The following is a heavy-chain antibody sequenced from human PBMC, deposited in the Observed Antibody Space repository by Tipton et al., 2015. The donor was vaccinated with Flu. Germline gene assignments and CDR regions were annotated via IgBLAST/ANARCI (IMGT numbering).Heavy chain of an antibody. J-gene: IGHJ5*02. CDR1: GDSISNYY. CDR2: IYTRGST. Sequence: GLVKPSETLSLTCTVSGDSISNYYWGWIRQPAGTGLQWIGRIYTRGSTDYNPSLKGQVTMSVDTSRNKFSLRVSSVTAADTAVYLCAREAAPTPGAGYQYGSWGQGKLITVSS. CDR3: AREAAPTPGAGYQYGS. D-gene: IGHD3-10*01. V-gene: IGHV4-4*07.